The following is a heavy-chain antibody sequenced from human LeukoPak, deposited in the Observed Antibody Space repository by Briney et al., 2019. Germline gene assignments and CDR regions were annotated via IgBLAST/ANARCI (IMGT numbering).Heavy chain of an antibody. V-gene: IGHV3-66*01. CDR2: IYSGGST. CDR1: GFTFSSYW. J-gene: IGHJ3*02. CDR3: ARDLGRRDGYNFAFDI. Sequence: GGSLRLSCAASGFTFSSYWMHWVRQAPGKGLVWVSVIYSGGSTYYADSVKGRFTISRDNSKNTLYLQMNSLRAEDTAVYYCARDLGRRDGYNFAFDIWGQGTMVTVSS. D-gene: IGHD5-24*01.